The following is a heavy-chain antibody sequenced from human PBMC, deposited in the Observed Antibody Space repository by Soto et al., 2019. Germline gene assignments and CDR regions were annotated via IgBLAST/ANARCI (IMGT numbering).Heavy chain of an antibody. Sequence: GSLRRSCGASGFTFSASYRGWVRQAPGKGREWVSVLYSSGDTYYADSVGGRFTVSRDNSKNTLFLQMNSLRAEDPAVYYCARVEHEGGREIDYWRQGTLVLVS. CDR2: LYSSGDT. J-gene: IGHJ4*02. CDR3: ARVEHEGGREIDY. CDR1: GFTFSASY. D-gene: IGHD2-15*01. V-gene: IGHV3-53*01.